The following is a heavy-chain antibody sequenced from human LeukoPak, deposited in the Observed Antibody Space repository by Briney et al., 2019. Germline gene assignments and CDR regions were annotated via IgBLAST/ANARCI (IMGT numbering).Heavy chain of an antibody. CDR2: IIPIFGTA. J-gene: IGHJ4*02. CDR1: GGTFGSYA. V-gene: IGHV1-69*06. CDR3: ARARGYSYGPFDY. D-gene: IGHD5-18*01. Sequence: SVKVSCKASGGTFGSYAISWVRQAPGQGLEWMGGIIPIFGTANYAQKFQGRVTITADKSTSTAYMELSSLRPEDTAVYYCARARGYSYGPFDYWGQGTLVTVSS.